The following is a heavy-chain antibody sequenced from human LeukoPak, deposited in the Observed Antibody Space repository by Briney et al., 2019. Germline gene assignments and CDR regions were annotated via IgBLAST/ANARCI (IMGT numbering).Heavy chain of an antibody. J-gene: IGHJ5*02. D-gene: IGHD2-21*02. CDR2: IYFNGRT. Sequence: SETLSLTCSVSGGSISDSNVSHYWSWIRQPPGKGLEWIGYIYFNGRTNYSPSLKSRGTLSVDTSKNQFSMKLISVTAADTVVYYCARTARSRDWFDPWGQGSLVTVSS. CDR1: GGSISDSNVSHY. V-gene: IGHV4-61*01. CDR3: ARTARSRDWFDP.